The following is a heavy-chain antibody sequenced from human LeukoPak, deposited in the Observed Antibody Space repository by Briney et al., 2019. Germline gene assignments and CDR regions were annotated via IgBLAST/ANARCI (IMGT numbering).Heavy chain of an antibody. CDR2: IRYDGSNK. CDR3: VNFLQAFPGSYWLFHY. J-gene: IGHJ4*02. CDR1: GLTFSVYA. D-gene: IGHD1-26*01. Sequence: GGSLRLSCAASGLTFSVYAMHWVRQAPGKGLEWVAFIRYDGSNKNYADSVKGRFTISRDNSKNTLYLQMNSLRAEDTAVYYCVNFLQAFPGSYWLFHYWGQGNLVTLSS. V-gene: IGHV3-30*02.